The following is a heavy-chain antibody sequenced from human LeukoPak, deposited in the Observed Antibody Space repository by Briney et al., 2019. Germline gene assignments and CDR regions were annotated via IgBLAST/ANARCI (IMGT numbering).Heavy chain of an antibody. CDR1: GFPLSIYA. V-gene: IGHV3-23*01. CDR3: ANSDYYDSSGHPSSFEY. J-gene: IGHJ4*02. Sequence: AGGSLRLPCAASGFPLSIYAMSWVPPAPGGAREWGSAVCGSGGTTYYAHSVKGRFTISRDNSKNTLYLQMNSLRAEDTAVYYCANSDYYDSSGHPSSFEYWGQGTLVTVSS. D-gene: IGHD3-22*01. CDR2: VCGSGGTT.